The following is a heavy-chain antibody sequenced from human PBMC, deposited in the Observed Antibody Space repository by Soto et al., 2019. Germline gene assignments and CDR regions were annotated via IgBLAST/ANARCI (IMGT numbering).Heavy chain of an antibody. CDR1: GYDFTNYG. Sequence: ASVKVSFKSSGYDFTNYGITWVRQAPGQGLDWVGWIRVYNGDTKYAQKFQGRVTLTTDTSTTTAYMELRSLRSDDTAVYYCARGDRSPNYWGQGTLVTVSS. J-gene: IGHJ4*02. D-gene: IGHD1-26*01. CDR2: IRVYNGDT. V-gene: IGHV1-18*01. CDR3: ARGDRSPNY.